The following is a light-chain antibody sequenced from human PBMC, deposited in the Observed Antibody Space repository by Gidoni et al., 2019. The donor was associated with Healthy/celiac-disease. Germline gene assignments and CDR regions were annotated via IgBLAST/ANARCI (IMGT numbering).Light chain of an antibody. Sequence: ATQFTQSPSSLSASVGDRVSITCRASQGISSALAWYQQKSRKALKLLIYDASSLESGVPSRFSGSGCGTEFTLNISSLQPEDDATYYCQQNNNYPLLTFGEGTKVEIK. CDR1: QGISSA. J-gene: IGKJ4*01. V-gene: IGKV1D-13*01. CDR2: DAS. CDR3: QQNNNYPLLT.